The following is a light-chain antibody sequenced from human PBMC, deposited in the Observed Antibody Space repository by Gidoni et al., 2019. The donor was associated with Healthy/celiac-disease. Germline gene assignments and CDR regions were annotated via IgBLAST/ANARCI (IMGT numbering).Light chain of an antibody. CDR3: QSYDSSLSALYV. CDR1: SSNIGAGYD. Sequence: QSVLTQPPSVSGAPGQRVPISCTGSSSNIGAGYDVPWYQQLPGTAPKLLIYGNSNRPSGVPDRFSGSKSGTSASLAITGLQAEDEADYYCQSYDSSLSALYVFGTGTKVTVL. CDR2: GNS. J-gene: IGLJ1*01. V-gene: IGLV1-40*01.